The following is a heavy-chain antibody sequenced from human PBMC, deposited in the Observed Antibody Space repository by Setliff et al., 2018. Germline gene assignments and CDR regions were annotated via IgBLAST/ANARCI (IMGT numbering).Heavy chain of an antibody. CDR3: ARMSGFLYMDV. Sequence: SETLSLTCTVSGGSISSGGYYWSWIRQHPGKGLEWIGHIYTSWGTISNPSLKSRVTISLDTSKNQFSLKLSSVTAADTAVYYCARMSGFLYMDVWGKGTTVTVSS. CDR2: IYTSWGT. J-gene: IGHJ6*03. V-gene: IGHV4-61*09. CDR1: GGSISSGGYY. D-gene: IGHD3-3*01.